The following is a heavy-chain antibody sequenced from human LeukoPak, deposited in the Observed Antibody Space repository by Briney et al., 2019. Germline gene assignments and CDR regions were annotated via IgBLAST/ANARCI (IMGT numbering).Heavy chain of an antibody. V-gene: IGHV3-53*01. J-gene: IGHJ4*02. CDR2: IYSGGST. D-gene: IGHD2-2*01. CDR3: AKARDLIEPAAFDY. Sequence: GGSLRLSCAASGFTVSSNYMSWVRQAPGKGLEWVSVIYSGGSTYYADSVKGRFTISRDNSKNTLYLQMNSLRAEDTAVYYCAKARDLIEPAAFDYWGQGTLVTVSS. CDR1: GFTVSSNY.